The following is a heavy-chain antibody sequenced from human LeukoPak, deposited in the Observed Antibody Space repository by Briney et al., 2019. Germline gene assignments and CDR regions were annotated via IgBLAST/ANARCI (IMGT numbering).Heavy chain of an antibody. D-gene: IGHD5-18*01. CDR3: ARGVQLWLRGYYFDY. Sequence: MSSETLSLTCTVSGGSISSYYWSWIRQPPGKGLEWIGYIYYSGSTNYNPSLKSRVTISVDTSKNQFSLKLSSVTAADTAVYYCARGVQLWLRGYYFDYWGQGTLVTVSS. CDR2: IYYSGST. CDR1: GGSISSYY. V-gene: IGHV4-59*01. J-gene: IGHJ4*02.